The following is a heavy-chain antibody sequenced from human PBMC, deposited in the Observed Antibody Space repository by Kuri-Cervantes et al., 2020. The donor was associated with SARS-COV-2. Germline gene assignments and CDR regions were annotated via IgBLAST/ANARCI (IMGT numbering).Heavy chain of an antibody. D-gene: IGHD5-24*01. CDR3: AAGQDGPFDP. CDR2: ISGSGGST. J-gene: IGHJ5*02. V-gene: IGHV3-23*01. CDR1: GFTFSSYS. Sequence: GESLKISCAASGFTFSSYSMNLVRQAPGKGLEWVSAISGSGGSTYYADSVKGRFTISRDNSKNTLYLQMNSLRAEDTAVYYCAAGQDGPFDPWGQGTLVTVSS.